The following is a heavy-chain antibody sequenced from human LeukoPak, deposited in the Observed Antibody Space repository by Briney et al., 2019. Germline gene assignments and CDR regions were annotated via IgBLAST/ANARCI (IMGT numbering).Heavy chain of an antibody. J-gene: IGHJ6*04. D-gene: IGHD3-9*01. CDR3: ARGSSGVTISSYGMDV. V-gene: IGHV3-72*01. Sequence: PGGSLRLSCAASGFTLSDHYMDWVRQAPGKGLEWVGRTKNKANSYTTQYAASVKGRFTISRDDSKNSLYLQMNSLKTEDTAVYYCARGSSGVTISSYGMDVWGKGTTVTVSS. CDR1: GFTLSDHY. CDR2: TKNKANSYTT.